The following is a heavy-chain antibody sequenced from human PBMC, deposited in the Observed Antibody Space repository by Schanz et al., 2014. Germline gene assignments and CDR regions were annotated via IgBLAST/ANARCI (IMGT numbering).Heavy chain of an antibody. CDR2: ISASGGTT. CDR3: ARKVVATIGGYYDN. CDR1: GFTFRGYA. Sequence: EVQLLESGGGLVQPGGSLRLSCAASGFTFRGYAMSWVRQIPGKGLEWVSAISASGGTTYYADSVKGRFTISRDNSKNTLYLQMNSLRAEDTAVYYCARKVVATIGGYYDNWGQGTLVIVSS. D-gene: IGHD5-12*01. J-gene: IGHJ4*02. V-gene: IGHV3-23*01.